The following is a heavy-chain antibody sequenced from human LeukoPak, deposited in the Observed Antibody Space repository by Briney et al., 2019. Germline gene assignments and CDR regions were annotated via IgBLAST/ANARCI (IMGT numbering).Heavy chain of an antibody. CDR3: ARAHTVTTVVLVDY. D-gene: IGHD4-23*01. J-gene: IGHJ4*02. V-gene: IGHV3-30*03. CDR2: MAYDGSNK. Sequence: PGGSLRLSCAASGLTFSSYGMHRVRQAPGKGLEWVAVMAYDGSNKYYADPVKGRFTISRDNSKNTLYLQMNSLRAEDTAVYYCARAHTVTTVVLVDYWGQGTLVTVSS. CDR1: GLTFSSYG.